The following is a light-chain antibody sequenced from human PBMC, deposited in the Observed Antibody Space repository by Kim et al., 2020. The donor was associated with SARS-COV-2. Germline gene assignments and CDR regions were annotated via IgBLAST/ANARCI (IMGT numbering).Light chain of an antibody. CDR2: AAS. CDR1: QDITSY. J-gene: IGKJ2*01. CDR3: QQSYIIPYT. V-gene: IGKV1-39*01. Sequence: DIQMPQSPSSLSASVGDRVTITCRASQDITSYLNWYQHKPGKAPRLLIYAASSLQGGVPSRFSGSGSGTDFTLTISSLQPEDFATFYCQQSYIIPYTFGQGTKLEIK.